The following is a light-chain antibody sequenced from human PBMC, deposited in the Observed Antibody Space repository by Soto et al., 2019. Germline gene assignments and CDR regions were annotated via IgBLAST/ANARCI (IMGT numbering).Light chain of an antibody. CDR3: LQYHNLWA. V-gene: IGKV3-15*01. Sequence: ILMTQSPATVSVSPGESATLSCRASQNIYYNVAWYQQRPGPAPRLLIYRASTRAPGVPARFSGSGSGTEFTLTISSLQPEDFTVYSCLQYHNLWAFGQGTKVDI. CDR1: QNIYYN. CDR2: RAS. J-gene: IGKJ1*01.